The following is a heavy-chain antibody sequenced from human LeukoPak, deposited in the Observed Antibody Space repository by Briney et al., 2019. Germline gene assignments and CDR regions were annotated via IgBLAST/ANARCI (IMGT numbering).Heavy chain of an antibody. CDR1: GFTFSSYA. D-gene: IGHD3-3*01. CDR2: ISCSGSNT. CDR3: AKEVKGVTNWFDP. Sequence: GGSLRLSCAASGFTFSSYAMSWVRQAPGKGLEWVSAISCSGSNTYYADSVKGRFTISRDNSKNTLYLQMNSLRAEDTAVYYCAKEVKGVTNWFDPCGQGTLVTVSS. V-gene: IGHV3-23*01. J-gene: IGHJ5*02.